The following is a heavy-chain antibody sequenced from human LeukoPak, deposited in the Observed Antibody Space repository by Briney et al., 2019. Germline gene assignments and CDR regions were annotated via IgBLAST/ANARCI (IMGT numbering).Heavy chain of an antibody. Sequence: GGSLRLSCAASGFTFSGYAMHWVRQAPGKGLEWVSIIYSGGSAYYADSVKGRFTISRDNSKNTLYLQMNSLRAEDTAVYYCARGGTGIAAAGTIVWFDPWGQGTLVTVSS. J-gene: IGHJ5*02. CDR3: ARGGTGIAAAGTIVWFDP. D-gene: IGHD6-13*01. CDR1: GFTFSGYA. CDR2: IYSGGSA. V-gene: IGHV3-53*01.